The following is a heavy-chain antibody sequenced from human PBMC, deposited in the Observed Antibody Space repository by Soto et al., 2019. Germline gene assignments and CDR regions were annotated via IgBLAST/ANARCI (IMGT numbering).Heavy chain of an antibody. D-gene: IGHD2-2*01. CDR1: GGTFSSYA. J-gene: IGHJ4*02. CDR3: ARGRLSRDGKMWYFDY. CDR2: IIPIFGTA. V-gene: IGHV1-69*01. Sequence: QVQLVQSGAEVKKPGSSVKVSCKASGGTFSSYAISWVRQAPGQGLEWMGGIIPIFGTANYAQKFQGRVTVTADESTSTSYMELSSLGSEDTAVYYCARGRLSRDGKMWYFDYWGQGTLVTVSS.